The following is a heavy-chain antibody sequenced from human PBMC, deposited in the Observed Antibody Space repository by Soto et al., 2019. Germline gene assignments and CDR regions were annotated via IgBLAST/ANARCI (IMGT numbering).Heavy chain of an antibody. V-gene: IGHV3-30*18. CDR2: TSYDGSFK. Sequence: QVQLVESGGGVVQPGRSLRLSCAASGFIFGDYGMHWVRQAPGQGLEWVAVTSYDGSFKDYAESVKGRFTISRDNSRNTLYLQMNSLRGEDTAIYYCAQDPKRDGYNYASLWGQGTLVTVSP. J-gene: IGHJ4*02. D-gene: IGHD5-12*01. CDR3: AQDPKRDGYNYASL. CDR1: GFIFGDYG.